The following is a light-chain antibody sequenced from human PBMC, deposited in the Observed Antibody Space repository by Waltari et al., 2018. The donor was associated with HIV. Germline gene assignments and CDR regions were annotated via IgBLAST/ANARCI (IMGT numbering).Light chain of an antibody. Sequence: EIVLTQSPATLSVSPGERATLSFRASQSISRSLAWYQQKPGQSPRLLIYDASNRAPDTPARFSGSGSGTDFTLTISSLEPEDFAVYYCQHRNNWPLFTFGPGTKVQI. J-gene: IGKJ3*01. V-gene: IGKV3-11*01. CDR3: QHRNNWPLFT. CDR2: DAS. CDR1: QSISRS.